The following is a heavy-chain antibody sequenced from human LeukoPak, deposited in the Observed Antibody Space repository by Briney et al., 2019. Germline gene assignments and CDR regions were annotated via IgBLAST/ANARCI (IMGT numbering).Heavy chain of an antibody. CDR1: GFTFSSYG. CDR2: ISYDGSNK. J-gene: IGHJ4*02. V-gene: IGHV3-30*18. D-gene: IGHD6-13*01. Sequence: PGGSLRLSCAASGFTFSSYGMHWVRQAPGKGLEWVAAISYDGSNKYYADSVKGRFTISRDNSKNTLYLQMNSLRAEDTAVYYCAKDRSSSWYFDYWGQGTLVTVSS. CDR3: AKDRSSSWYFDY.